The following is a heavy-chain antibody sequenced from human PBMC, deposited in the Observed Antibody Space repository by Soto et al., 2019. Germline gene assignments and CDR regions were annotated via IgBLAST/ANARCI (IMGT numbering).Heavy chain of an antibody. Sequence: EVQLLESGGGLVQPGESLRLSCAASGFTFSSYAMSWVRQAPGKGLEWVSVISGSDDSTYYADSVKGRFTISRDNSKNTLYLQMNSLRDEDTAVYSCAKRSSSSTFDYWGQGPLVTVSS. CDR3: AKRSSSSTFDY. D-gene: IGHD6-6*01. CDR1: GFTFSSYA. J-gene: IGHJ4*02. CDR2: ISGSDDST. V-gene: IGHV3-23*01.